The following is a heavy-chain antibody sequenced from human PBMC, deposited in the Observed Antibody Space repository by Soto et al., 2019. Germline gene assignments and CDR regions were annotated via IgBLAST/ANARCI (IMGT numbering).Heavy chain of an antibody. J-gene: IGHJ4*02. CDR2: INHRGSA. Sequence: SETLSLTCTFSGGSISSYYWSLIRQPPGKGPEWIGEINHRGSANYNPSLKSRVTMSLDISKSQFSLRLTSVTAADTAVYFCARYNAASGTYYFDYWGRGALVTVSS. CDR1: GGSISSYY. V-gene: IGHV4-59*12. CDR3: ARYNAASGTYYFDY. D-gene: IGHD6-13*01.